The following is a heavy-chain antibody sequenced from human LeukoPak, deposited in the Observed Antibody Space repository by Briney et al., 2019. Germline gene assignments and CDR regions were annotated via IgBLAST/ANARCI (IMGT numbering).Heavy chain of an antibody. CDR1: GFTVSNNY. D-gene: IGHD6-6*01. V-gene: IGHV3-53*01. CDR3: ASLSLGHY. J-gene: IGHJ4*02. Sequence: GGSLRLSCAASGFTVSNNYMSWVRQAPGRGLEWVSVIYSGGSTYYADSVKGRFTISRDTSKNTLSLQMNSLRAEDTAVYYCASLSLGHYWGQGTLVAVSS. CDR2: IYSGGST.